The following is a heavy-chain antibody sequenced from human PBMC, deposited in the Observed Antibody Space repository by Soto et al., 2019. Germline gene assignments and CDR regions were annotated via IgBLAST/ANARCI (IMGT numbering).Heavy chain of an antibody. J-gene: IGHJ6*02. CDR2: MNPNSGNT. V-gene: IGHV1-8*01. CDR3: ARWGVGPRFYYYGMDV. CDR1: GYTFTSYD. D-gene: IGHD3-16*01. Sequence: QVQLVQSGAEVKKPGASVKVSCKASGYTFTSYDINWVRQATGQGLEWMGWMNPNSGNTGYAQKFQGRVTMTRNTSISTAYMELSSLRSEDTAVYYWARWGVGPRFYYYGMDVWGQGTTVTVSS.